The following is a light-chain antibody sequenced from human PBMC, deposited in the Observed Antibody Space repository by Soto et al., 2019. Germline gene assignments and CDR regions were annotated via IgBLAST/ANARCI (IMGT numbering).Light chain of an antibody. Sequence: EIVLTQSPDTLSLTPGERAPLSCGASQSVDSSYVAWYQQKPGLAPRLLIYRASTRATGVPARFSGSGSGTEFTLTISSLQSEDFTVYSCLQYHNLWAFGQGTKVDIK. CDR2: RAS. CDR3: LQYHNLWA. V-gene: IGKV3-15*01. CDR1: QSVDSS. J-gene: IGKJ1*01.